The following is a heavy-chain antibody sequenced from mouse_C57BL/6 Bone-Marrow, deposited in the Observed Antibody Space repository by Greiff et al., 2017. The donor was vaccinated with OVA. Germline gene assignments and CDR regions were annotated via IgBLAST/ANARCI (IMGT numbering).Heavy chain of an antibody. CDR2: ISYDGSN. D-gene: IGHD1-1*01. CDR3: ARSPLITTVVG. V-gene: IGHV3-6*01. Sequence: ESGPGLVKPSQPLSLTCSVTGYSITSGYYWNWIRQFPGNKLEWMGYISYDGSNNYNPSLKNRISITRDTSKNQFFLKLNSVTTEDTATYYCARSPLITTVVGWGQGTLVTVSA. J-gene: IGHJ3*01. CDR1: GYSITSGYY.